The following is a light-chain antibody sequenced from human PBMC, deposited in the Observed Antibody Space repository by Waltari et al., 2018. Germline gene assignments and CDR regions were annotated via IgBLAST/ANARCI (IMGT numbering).Light chain of an antibody. V-gene: IGKV3-20*01. Sequence: EILLTQSPGSLYSSPGERVTLSCRASQSVSRALAWYQQKPGQAPRLLIFGASNRATGIPDRFSGSGSETDFSLTISRLEPEDFAVYYCQHYVRLPATFGRGTKVEIK. CDR2: GAS. CDR1: QSVSRA. J-gene: IGKJ1*01. CDR3: QHYVRLPAT.